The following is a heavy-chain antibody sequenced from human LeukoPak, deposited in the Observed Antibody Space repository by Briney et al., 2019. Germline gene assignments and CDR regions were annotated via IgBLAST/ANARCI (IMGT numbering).Heavy chain of an antibody. Sequence: PGGSLRLSCAASGFTFSSYSMNWVRQAPGKGLEWVSSIGSSNTYIYYADSVKGRFTISRDNAKNSLYLQMNSLRAEDTAVYYCARARGFDIWGQGTMVTVSS. CDR1: GFTFSSYS. D-gene: IGHD3-10*01. CDR2: IGSSNTYI. J-gene: IGHJ3*02. V-gene: IGHV3-21*01. CDR3: ARARGFDI.